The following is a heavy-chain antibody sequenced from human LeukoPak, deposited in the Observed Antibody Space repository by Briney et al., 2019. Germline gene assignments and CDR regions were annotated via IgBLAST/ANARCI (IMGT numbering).Heavy chain of an antibody. CDR3: ARGDIVVVPAAHSRDY. J-gene: IGHJ4*02. Sequence: ALVKVSCKASGYTFTGYYMHWVRQAPGQGLEWMGWINPNSGGTNYAQKFQGRVTMTRDTSISTAYMELSRLRSDDTAVYYCARGDIVVVPAAHSRDYWGQGTLVTVSS. CDR1: GYTFTGYY. V-gene: IGHV1-2*02. CDR2: INPNSGGT. D-gene: IGHD2-2*01.